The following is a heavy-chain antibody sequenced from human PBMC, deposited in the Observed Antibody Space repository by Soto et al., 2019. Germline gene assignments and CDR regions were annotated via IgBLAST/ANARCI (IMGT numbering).Heavy chain of an antibody. D-gene: IGHD4-17*01. J-gene: IGHJ5*02. CDR2: ISYDGSNK. Sequence: GGSLRLSSAASGFTFSSYGMRWVRQAPGKGLEWVAVISYDGSNKYYADSVKGRFAISRDKSTSTAYMELSSLRSEDTAVYYCARDRPSKSDYGDINNWFDPWGQGTLVTVSS. V-gene: IGHV3-30*03. CDR3: ARDRPSKSDYGDINNWFDP. CDR1: GFTFSSYG.